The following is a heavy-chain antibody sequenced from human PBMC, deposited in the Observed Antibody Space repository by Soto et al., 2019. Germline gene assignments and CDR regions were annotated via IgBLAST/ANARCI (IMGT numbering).Heavy chain of an antibody. D-gene: IGHD3-3*01. CDR1: GFTFSSYG. Sequence: QPGGSLRLSCAASGFTFSSYGMHWVRQAPGKGLEWVAVISYDGSNKYYADSVKGRFTISRDNSKNTLYLQMNSLRAEDTAVYYCAKDRGFTIFGVVTMRGTGYYYGMDVWGQGTTVTVSS. J-gene: IGHJ6*02. CDR3: AKDRGFTIFGVVTMRGTGYYYGMDV. CDR2: ISYDGSNK. V-gene: IGHV3-30*18.